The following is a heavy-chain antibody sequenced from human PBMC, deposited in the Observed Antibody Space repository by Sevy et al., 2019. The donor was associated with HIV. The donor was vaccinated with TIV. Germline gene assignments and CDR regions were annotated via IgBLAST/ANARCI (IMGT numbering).Heavy chain of an antibody. CDR2: VSANYGNT. CDR1: GYTFTSYG. Sequence: ASVKVSCKTSGYTFTSYGITWVRQAPGQGLEWMGWVSANYGNTKSAQKFQDRVTMTTDTSTSTAYIELKSLRSDDTAIYFCARYPIDVSISNWYYCDYWGQGTLVTVSS. V-gene: IGHV1-18*01. CDR3: ARYPIDVSISNWYYCDY. D-gene: IGHD6-13*01. J-gene: IGHJ4*02.